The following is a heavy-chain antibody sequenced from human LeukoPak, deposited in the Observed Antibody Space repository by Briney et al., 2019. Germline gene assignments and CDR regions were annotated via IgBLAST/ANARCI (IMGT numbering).Heavy chain of an antibody. CDR3: ARSGRSTVVTPVDY. J-gene: IGHJ4*02. CDR2: IYSGGST. V-gene: IGHV3-66*01. Sequence: PGGSLRLSCAASGFTFSSCWMSWVRQAPGKGLEWVSVIYSGGSTYYADSVKGRFTISRDNSKNTLYLQMNSLRAEDTAVYYCARSGRSTVVTPVDYWGQGTLVTVSS. D-gene: IGHD4-23*01. CDR1: GFTFSSCW.